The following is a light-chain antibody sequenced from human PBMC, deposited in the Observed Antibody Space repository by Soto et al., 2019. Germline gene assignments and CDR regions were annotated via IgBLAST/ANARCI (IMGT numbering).Light chain of an antibody. CDR3: QQRSNWPPIT. CDR2: DAS. CDR1: QSVSSY. Sequence: IVFTQPPATLSLSPGERATLSCRASQSVSSYLAWYQQKPGQAPRLLIYDASNRATGIPARSSGSGSGTDFTLTISSLEPEDFAVYYCQQRSNWPPITFGQGTRLEIK. J-gene: IGKJ5*01. V-gene: IGKV3-11*01.